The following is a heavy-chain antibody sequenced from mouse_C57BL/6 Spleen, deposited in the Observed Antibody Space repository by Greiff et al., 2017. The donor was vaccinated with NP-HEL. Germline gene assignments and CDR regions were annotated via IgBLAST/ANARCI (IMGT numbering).Heavy chain of an antibody. V-gene: IGHV1-64*01. J-gene: IGHJ4*01. CDR2: IHPNSGST. D-gene: IGHD2-3*01. Sequence: VQLQQPGAELVKPGASVKLSCKASGYTFTSYWMHWVKQRPGQGLEWIGMIHPNSGSTNYNEKFKSKATLTVDKSSSTAYMQLSSLTSEDSAVYYGARGGHIYDGYLNAMDYWGQGTSVTVSS. CDR1: GYTFTSYW. CDR3: ARGGHIYDGYLNAMDY.